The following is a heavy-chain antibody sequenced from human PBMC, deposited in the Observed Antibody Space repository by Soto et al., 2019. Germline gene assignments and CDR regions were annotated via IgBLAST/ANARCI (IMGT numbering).Heavy chain of an antibody. CDR3: ARVGVRFLEWLRSNWFDP. V-gene: IGHV3-30-3*01. J-gene: IGHJ5*02. CDR1: GFTFSSYA. CDR2: ISYDGSNK. Sequence: GGSLRLSCAASGFTFSSYAMHWVRQAPGKGLEWVAVISYDGSNKYYADSVKGRFTISRDNSKNALYLQMNSLRAEDTAVYYCARVGVRFLEWLRSNWFDPWGQGTLVTVSS. D-gene: IGHD3-3*01.